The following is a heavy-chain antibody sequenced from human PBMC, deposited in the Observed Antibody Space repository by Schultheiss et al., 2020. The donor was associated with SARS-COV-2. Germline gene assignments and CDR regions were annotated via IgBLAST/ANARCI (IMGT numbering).Heavy chain of an antibody. V-gene: IGHV3-15*01. Sequence: GGSLRLSCAASGFTFSTYAMSWVRQAPGKGLEWVGRIRSKTDGGTTDYAAPVKGRFTILRDDSKNTLYLQMNSLKTEDTAVYYCTSSSWYLYFDYWGQGTLVTVSS. J-gene: IGHJ4*02. D-gene: IGHD6-13*01. CDR1: GFTFSTYA. CDR2: IRSKTDGGTT. CDR3: TSSSWYLYFDY.